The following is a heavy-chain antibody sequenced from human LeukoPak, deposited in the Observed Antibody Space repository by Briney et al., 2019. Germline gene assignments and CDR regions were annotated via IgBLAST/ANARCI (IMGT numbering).Heavy chain of an antibody. CDR1: GGSISSYY. D-gene: IGHD3-16*01. CDR3: ARHFLYDPFDP. J-gene: IGHJ5*02. Sequence: SETLSLTCTVSGGSISSYYWSWIRQPPGKGLEWIGYIYYSGSTNYNPSLKGRVTISVDTSKNQFSLKLSSVTAADTAVYYCARHFLYDPFDPWGQGTLVTVSS. CDR2: IYYSGST. V-gene: IGHV4-59*08.